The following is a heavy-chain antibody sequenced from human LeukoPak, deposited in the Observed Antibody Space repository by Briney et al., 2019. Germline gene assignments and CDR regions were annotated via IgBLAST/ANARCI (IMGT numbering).Heavy chain of an antibody. CDR2: ISGSGSST. Sequence: GGTLRLSCAASGFTFSSYGMGWVRQAPGKGLEWVSAISGSGSSTYYADSVKGRFTISRDNSKNTLYLQMNSLRAEDTAVYYCATGFPMVRGVTVTDYWGQGTLVTVSS. CDR1: GFTFSSYG. J-gene: IGHJ4*02. D-gene: IGHD3-10*01. CDR3: ATGFPMVRGVTVTDY. V-gene: IGHV3-23*01.